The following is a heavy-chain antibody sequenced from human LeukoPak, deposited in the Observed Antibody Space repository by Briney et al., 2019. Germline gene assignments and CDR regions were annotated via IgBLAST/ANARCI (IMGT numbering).Heavy chain of an antibody. Sequence: ASVNVSCKASGYTFTSYGISWVRQAPGQGLEGMGWISAYTDNTNYAQNLQGRVTMTTDTSPSTAYMELRSLRSDDTAVYYCARDGVAEAGVFDKWGQGTLVTVSS. V-gene: IGHV1-18*01. CDR3: ARDGVAEAGVFDK. J-gene: IGHJ4*02. D-gene: IGHD3-3*01. CDR2: ISAYTDNT. CDR1: GYTFTSYG.